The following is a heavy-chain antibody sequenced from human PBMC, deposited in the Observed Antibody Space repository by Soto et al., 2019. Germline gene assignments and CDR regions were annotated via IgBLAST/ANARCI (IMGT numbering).Heavy chain of an antibody. V-gene: IGHV3-21*01. J-gene: IGHJ4*02. D-gene: IGHD3-10*01. CDR2: ISRSSSYI. CDR3: ARVTTYGFFLQIGYFDY. Sequence: GSLRLSCAASGFTFSSYTMDWVRQAPGKGLEWVSSISRSSSYIYYADSLRGRFTISRDNAKNSLYLQMNSLRAEDTAVYYCARVTTYGFFLQIGYFDYWGQGALVTVSS. CDR1: GFTFSSYT.